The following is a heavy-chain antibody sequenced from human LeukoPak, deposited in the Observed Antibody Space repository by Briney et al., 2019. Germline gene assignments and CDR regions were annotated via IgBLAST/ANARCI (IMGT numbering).Heavy chain of an antibody. V-gene: IGHV1-69*13. CDR1: GGTFSSYA. CDR2: IIPIFGTA. D-gene: IGHD2-15*01. J-gene: IGHJ3*02. Sequence: ASVKVSCKASGGTFSSYAISWVRQAPGQGLEWMGGIIPIFGTANYAQKFQGRVTITADESTSTAYMELGSLRSEDTAVYYCALPHSFEYAFDIWGQGTMVTVSS. CDR3: ALPHSFEYAFDI.